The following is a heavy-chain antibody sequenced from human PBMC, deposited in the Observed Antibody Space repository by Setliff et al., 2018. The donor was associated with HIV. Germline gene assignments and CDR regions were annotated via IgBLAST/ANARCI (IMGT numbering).Heavy chain of an antibody. J-gene: IGHJ4*02. CDR2: IYTSGST. Sequence: ETLSLTCTVSGGSISSYCWSWIRQPPGKGLEWIGYIYTSGSTNYNPSLKSRVTISVDTSKNQFSLKLSSVTAADTAVYYCARGLSFYDPGGFDYWGQGTLVTVSS. CDR1: GGSISSYC. V-gene: IGHV4-4*09. CDR3: ARGLSFYDPGGFDY. D-gene: IGHD3-22*01.